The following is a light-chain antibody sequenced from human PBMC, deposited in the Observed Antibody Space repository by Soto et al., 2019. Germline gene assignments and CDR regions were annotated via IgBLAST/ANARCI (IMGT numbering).Light chain of an antibody. V-gene: IGKV1D-12*01. CDR2: VTS. CDR3: QQGNSLPVT. CDR1: QGISSC. J-gene: IGKJ5*01. Sequence: DIQMTQSPASVSASVGDRVTITCRASQGISSCLAWYQQKPWKAPKLLIYVTSNLQGGVPSRFSGSGSGTDFTLTISSLQPEDFATYYCQQGNSLPVTFGQGTRLEIK.